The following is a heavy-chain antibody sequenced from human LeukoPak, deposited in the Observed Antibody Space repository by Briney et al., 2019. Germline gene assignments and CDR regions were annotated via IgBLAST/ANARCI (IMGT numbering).Heavy chain of an antibody. CDR2: MYYRGNT. Sequence: SETLSLTCTVSGGSISTITYYWGWIRQPPGKGLEWVGHMYYRGNTFYNPSLKSRVTISVDTSKNQFSLKLRSVTAADTAVYYCARLYGNYQNYFDYWGQGTLVTVSS. J-gene: IGHJ4*02. CDR3: ARLYGNYQNYFDY. D-gene: IGHD1-7*01. CDR1: GGSISTITYY. V-gene: IGHV4-39*07.